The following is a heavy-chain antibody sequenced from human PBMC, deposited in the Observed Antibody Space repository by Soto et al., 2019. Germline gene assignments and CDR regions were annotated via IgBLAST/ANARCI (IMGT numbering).Heavy chain of an antibody. J-gene: IGHJ6*02. V-gene: IGHV3-73*01. CDR1: GFTFSCSA. CDR3: TRTGPYYYGMDV. CDR2: IRSKANSYAT. Sequence: PGGSLRRSWAASGFTFSCSAMHWVRQASGKGLEWVGRIRSKANSYATAYAASVKGRFTISRDDSKNTAYLQMNSLKTEDTAVYYCTRTGPYYYGMDVWGQGTTVTVSS.